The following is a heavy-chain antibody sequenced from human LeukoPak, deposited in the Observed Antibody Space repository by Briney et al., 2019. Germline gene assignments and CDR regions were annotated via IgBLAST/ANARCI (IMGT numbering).Heavy chain of an antibody. D-gene: IGHD2-21*01. J-gene: IGHJ5*02. CDR2: INHSGST. CDR3: ARQFLFWFDP. CDR1: GGSFSGYY. V-gene: IGHV4-34*01. Sequence: PSETLSLTCAVYGGSFSGYYWSWIRQPPGKGLEWIGEINHSGSTNYNPSLKSRVTISVDTSKNQFSLKLSSVTAADTAVHYCARQFLFWFDPWGQGTLVTVSS.